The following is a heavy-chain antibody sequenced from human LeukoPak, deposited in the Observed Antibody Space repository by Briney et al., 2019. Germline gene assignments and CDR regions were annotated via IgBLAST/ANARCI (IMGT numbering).Heavy chain of an antibody. V-gene: IGHV4-39*07. Sequence: SETLSLTCTVSGGSISDGYYYWGWVRQPPGRGLEWIGNIFHSGTTYYNPSLRSRVTISVDTSKNQFSLKLSSVTAADTVVYYCARNLGHCDGGSCFPFNFWGQGTLVTVSS. CDR1: GGSISDGYYY. CDR3: ARNLGHCDGGSCFPFNF. J-gene: IGHJ4*02. D-gene: IGHD2-15*01. CDR2: IFHSGTT.